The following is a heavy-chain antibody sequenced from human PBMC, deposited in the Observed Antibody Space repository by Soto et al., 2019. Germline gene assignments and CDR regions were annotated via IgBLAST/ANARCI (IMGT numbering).Heavy chain of an antibody. CDR2: SYRTGST. D-gene: IGHD1-7*01. J-gene: IGHJ4*02. Sequence: SETLSLTCAVSGGSFTSNNWWTWVRQPPGQGLEWIGESYRTGSTNYNPSLKSRVTISLDQSENQFSLKVTSLTAADTAVYYCARRDPGTSVDYWGQGTLVTVSS. CDR1: GGSFTSNNW. V-gene: IGHV4-4*02. CDR3: ARRDPGTSVDY.